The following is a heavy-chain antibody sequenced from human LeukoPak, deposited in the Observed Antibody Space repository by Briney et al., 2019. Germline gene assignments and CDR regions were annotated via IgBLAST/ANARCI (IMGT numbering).Heavy chain of an antibody. CDR2: ITYDDFYK. CDR1: GFTFRSYG. D-gene: IGHD3-10*01. CDR3: AKDRISMVRSSDIDN. J-gene: IGHJ4*02. Sequence: GGSLRLSCAASGFTFRSYGMHWVRQAPGKGLEWVALITYDDFYKYYGDSVKGRFTISRDNSKNTLYLQMNSLRPEDTAVYYCAKDRISMVRSSDIDNWGQETLVTVSS. V-gene: IGHV3-30*18.